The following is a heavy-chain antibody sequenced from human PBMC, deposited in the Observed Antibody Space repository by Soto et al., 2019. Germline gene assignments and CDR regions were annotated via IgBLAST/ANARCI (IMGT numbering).Heavy chain of an antibody. CDR3: ARVGYSSSWFYYYYGMDV. CDR1: GGSISSYY. V-gene: IGHV4-59*01. Sequence: ETLSLTCTVSGGSISSYYWSWIRQPPGKGLEWIGYIYYSGSTNYNPSLKSRVTISVDTSKNQFSLKLSSVTAADTAVYYCARVGYSSSWFYYYYGMDVWGQGTTVTVSS. CDR2: IYYSGST. D-gene: IGHD6-13*01. J-gene: IGHJ6*02.